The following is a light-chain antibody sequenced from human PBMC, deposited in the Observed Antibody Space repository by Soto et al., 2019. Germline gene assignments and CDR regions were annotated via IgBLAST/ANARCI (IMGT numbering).Light chain of an antibody. J-gene: IGKJ2*01. Sequence: EIVMTQSPPSLTVTPGEPASISCSSSQRLLHSNGNIFLDWYLQKPGQSPQLLIYLGFNRASGVPDRVSGSGAGTDFTLKISRVEAEDAGVYYCMQALQTPYTFGQGTNLEIK. CDR3: MQALQTPYT. V-gene: IGKV2-28*01. CDR2: LGF. CDR1: QRLLHSNGNIF.